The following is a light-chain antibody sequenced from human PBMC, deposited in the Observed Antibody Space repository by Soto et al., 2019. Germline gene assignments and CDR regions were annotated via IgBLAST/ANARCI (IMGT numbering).Light chain of an antibody. CDR2: EGN. J-gene: IGLJ3*02. CDR1: SSDVGSYNL. CDR3: CSYAGSSTWV. V-gene: IGLV2-23*01. Sequence: QSALTQPASVSGSPGQSITISCTGTSSDVGSYNLVSWYQQHPGKAPKLMIYEGNKRPSGVSDRFFGSKSGITASLTISGLQAEDEADYYCCSYAGSSTWVFGGGTKVTVL.